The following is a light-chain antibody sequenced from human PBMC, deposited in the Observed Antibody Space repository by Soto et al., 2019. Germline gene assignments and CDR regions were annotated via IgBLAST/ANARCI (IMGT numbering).Light chain of an antibody. CDR2: DAS. Sequence: DIQMTPSPSSLSASVGDRVTITCRASQTISSWLAWYQQKPGKAPKLLIYDASSLESGVPSRFSGSYSGTEFTLTITSLQPEEWATYDGQQVNSYPITGGQGTRLEIK. V-gene: IGKV1-5*01. J-gene: IGKJ5*01. CDR3: QQVNSYPIT. CDR1: QTISSW.